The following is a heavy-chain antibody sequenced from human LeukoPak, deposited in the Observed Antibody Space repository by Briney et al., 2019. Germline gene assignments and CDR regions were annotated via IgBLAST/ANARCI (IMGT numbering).Heavy chain of an antibody. CDR1: GFTFRSYA. CDR3: AREGGMATKLPPDCFDY. CDR2: ISSSGSTI. J-gene: IGHJ4*02. Sequence: GGSLRLSCAASGFTFRSYAMSWVRQAPGKGLEWVSYISSSGSTIYYADSVKGRFTISRDNAKNSLYLQMNSLRAEDTAVYYCAREGGMATKLPPDCFDYWGQGTLVTVSS. D-gene: IGHD5-24*01. V-gene: IGHV3-48*04.